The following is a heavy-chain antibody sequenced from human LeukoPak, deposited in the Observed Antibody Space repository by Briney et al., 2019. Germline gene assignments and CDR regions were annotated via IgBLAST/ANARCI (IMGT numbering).Heavy chain of an antibody. Sequence: SETLSPTCTVSGYSISSGYYWGWIRQPPGKGLEWIGSIYYSGSTYYNPSLKSRVTISVDTSKNQFSLKLSSVTAADTAVYYCARPEDILTGYYPNWGQGTLVTVSS. CDR3: ARPEDILTGYYPN. V-gene: IGHV4-38-2*02. J-gene: IGHJ4*02. CDR1: GYSISSGYY. CDR2: IYYSGST. D-gene: IGHD3-9*01.